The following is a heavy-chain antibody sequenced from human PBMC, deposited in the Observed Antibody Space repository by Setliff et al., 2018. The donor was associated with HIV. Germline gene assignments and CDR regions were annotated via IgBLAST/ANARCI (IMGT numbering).Heavy chain of an antibody. CDR3: ARVRGPPLPVLDF. CDR2: IYYRGRA. V-gene: IGHV4-39*07. Sequence: SAPLSLTCTVSGGSITTTNYYWGWVRQSPGKGLEWIGVIYYRGRAYYNLSLQSRVTLSVDTSKNSFSLHLTAGTAADTAVYFCARVRGPPLPVLDFWGPGTLVTVSS. CDR1: GGSITTTNYY. D-gene: IGHD3-10*01. J-gene: IGHJ4*02.